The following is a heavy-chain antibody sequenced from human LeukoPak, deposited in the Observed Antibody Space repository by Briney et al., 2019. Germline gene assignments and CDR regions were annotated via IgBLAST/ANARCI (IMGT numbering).Heavy chain of an antibody. V-gene: IGHV3-21*01. D-gene: IGHD3-10*01. Sequence: GGSLRLSCAASGFTFSSYSMNWVRQAPGKGLEWVSSISSSSSYIYYADSVKGRFTISRDSAKNSLYLQMNSLRAEDTAVYYCARGRLLWFGELSIFTHWYFDLWGRGTLVTVSS. CDR1: GFTFSSYS. CDR3: ARGRLLWFGELSIFTHWYFDL. J-gene: IGHJ2*01. CDR2: ISSSSSYI.